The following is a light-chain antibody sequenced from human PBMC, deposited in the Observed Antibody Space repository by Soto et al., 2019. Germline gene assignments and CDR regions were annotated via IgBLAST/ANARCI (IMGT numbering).Light chain of an antibody. Sequence: QSALTQPASVSGSPGQSITISCTGTSSDVGNYNLVSWYQQHPGEAPKLLIYEGSKRPSGVSNRFSGSKFGNTDSLTISGLQAEDEVDYYCCSYAGDSTWVFGGGTKLTVL. CDR1: SSDVGNYNL. CDR3: CSYAGDSTWV. CDR2: EGS. J-gene: IGLJ3*02. V-gene: IGLV2-23*01.